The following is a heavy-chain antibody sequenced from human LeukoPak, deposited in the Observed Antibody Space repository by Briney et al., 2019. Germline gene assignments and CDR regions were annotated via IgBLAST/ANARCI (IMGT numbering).Heavy chain of an antibody. D-gene: IGHD5-12*01. J-gene: IGHJ6*02. V-gene: IGHV1-2*02. CDR1: GYTFTGYY. CDR2: INPNSGGT. CDR3: ARDGSSGYHYYYYGMDV. Sequence: ASVKVSCKASGYTFTGYYMHWVRQAPGQGLEWMGWINPNSGGTNYAQKFQGRVTMTRDTSISTAYMELSRLRSDDTAVYYCARDGSSGYHYYYYGMDVWGQGTTVTVSS.